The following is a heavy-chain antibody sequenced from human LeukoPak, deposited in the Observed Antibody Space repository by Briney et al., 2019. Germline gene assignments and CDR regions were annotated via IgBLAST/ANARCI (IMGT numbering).Heavy chain of an antibody. CDR2: IYYSGST. V-gene: IGHV4-39*01. Sequence: SETLSLTCTVSGGSISSISYYWGWIRQPPGKGLEWFVSIYYSGSTYYNPSLKSRVTITVDTSKNQFSLKLSSVTAADTAVYYCARHGFLVLVDDAFDIWGQGTMVTVSS. J-gene: IGHJ3*02. CDR1: GGSISSISYY. CDR3: ARHGFLVLVDDAFDI. D-gene: IGHD2-8*02.